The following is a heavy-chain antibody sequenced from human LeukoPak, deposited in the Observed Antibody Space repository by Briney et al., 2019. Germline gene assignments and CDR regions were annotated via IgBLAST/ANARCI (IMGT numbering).Heavy chain of an antibody. V-gene: IGHV3-30-3*01. Sequence: PGGSLRLSCAASGFTFSSYAIHWVRQAPGKGLEWVAVISYDGSNKYYADPVKGRFTISRDNSKNTLYLQMNSLRLEDTAVYYCASRDQAAAGTDYWGQGTLVTVSS. D-gene: IGHD6-13*01. CDR2: ISYDGSNK. J-gene: IGHJ4*02. CDR1: GFTFSSYA. CDR3: ASRDQAAAGTDY.